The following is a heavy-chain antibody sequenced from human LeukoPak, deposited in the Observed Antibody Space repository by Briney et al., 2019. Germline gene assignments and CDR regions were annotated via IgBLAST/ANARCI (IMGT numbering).Heavy chain of an antibody. CDR3: TRDRDSSGYLNFQE. CDR1: GFTFSSFG. Sequence: GGSLRLSCAASGFTFSSFGMNWVRQAPGKGPEWVSSLSSSSSYIYYADSVKGRFTISRDNAKNSLYLQMNSLRAEDTAVYYCTRDRDSSGYLNFQEWGQGTLVTVSS. D-gene: IGHD3-22*01. J-gene: IGHJ1*01. V-gene: IGHV3-21*01. CDR2: LSSSSSYI.